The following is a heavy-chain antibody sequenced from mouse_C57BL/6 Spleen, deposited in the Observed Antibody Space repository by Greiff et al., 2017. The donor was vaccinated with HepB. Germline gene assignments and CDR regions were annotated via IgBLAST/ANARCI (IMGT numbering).Heavy chain of an antibody. CDR3: AREAYYGSSYDWYFDV. CDR2: IYPGGGYT. Sequence: VQLQQSGAELVRPGTSVKMSCKASGYTFTNYWIGWAKQRPGHGLEWIGDIYPGGGYTNYNEKFKGKATLTADKSSSTAYMQFSSLTSEDSAIYYCAREAYYGSSYDWYFDVWGTGTTVTVSS. CDR1: GYTFTNYW. J-gene: IGHJ1*03. V-gene: IGHV1-63*01. D-gene: IGHD1-1*01.